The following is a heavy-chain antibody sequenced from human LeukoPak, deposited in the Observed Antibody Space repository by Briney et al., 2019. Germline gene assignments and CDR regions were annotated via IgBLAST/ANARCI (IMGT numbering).Heavy chain of an antibody. J-gene: IGHJ3*02. V-gene: IGHV3-7*01. CDR2: IKQDGSEK. CDR1: GFTFSSYW. Sequence: PGGSLRLSCAASGFTFSSYWMSWVRQAPGKGLEWVANIKQDGSEKYYVDSVKGRFTISRDNAKNSLYLQMNSLRAEDTAVYYCARHIMVRGLRLTSVPRGAFDIWGQGTMVTVSS. CDR3: ARHIMVRGLRLTSVPRGAFDI. D-gene: IGHD3-10*01.